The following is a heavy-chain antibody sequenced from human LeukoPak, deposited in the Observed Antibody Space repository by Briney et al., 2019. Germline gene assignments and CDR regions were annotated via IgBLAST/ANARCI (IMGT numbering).Heavy chain of an antibody. J-gene: IGHJ3*02. CDR1: GFTFGDYA. CDR3: TRARRWLVNGDAFDI. V-gene: IGHV3-49*04. CDR2: IRSKAYGVTT. D-gene: IGHD3-22*01. Sequence: PGGSLRLSCTASGFTFGDYAMSWVRQAPGKGLEGVGFIRSKAYGVTTEYAASVKGRFTISRDDSKSIAYLQMNSLKTEDTAVYYCTRARRWLVNGDAFDIWGQGTMVTVSS.